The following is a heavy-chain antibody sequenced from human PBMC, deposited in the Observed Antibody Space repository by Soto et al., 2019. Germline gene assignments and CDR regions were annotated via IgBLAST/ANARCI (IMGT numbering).Heavy chain of an antibody. Sequence: QVQLVQSGPEVKKPGASVKVSCKATGYTFTTYDINWVRQATGQGLEWMGWMNPNSGDTGYAQKFQGRVTMTRDTSISTAYMELSTLTSEDTAVYYCVRGLEWLRNYWGQGTLVTVSS. J-gene: IGHJ4*02. CDR3: VRGLEWLRNY. D-gene: IGHD5-12*01. V-gene: IGHV1-8*01. CDR1: GYTFTTYD. CDR2: MNPNSGDT.